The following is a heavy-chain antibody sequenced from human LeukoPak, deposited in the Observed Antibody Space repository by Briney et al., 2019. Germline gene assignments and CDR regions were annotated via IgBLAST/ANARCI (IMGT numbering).Heavy chain of an antibody. Sequence: GGSLRLSCAASGFTFSSYSMNWVRQAPGKGLEWDSYISSSSSTIYYADSVKGRFTISRDNAKNSLYLQMNSLRAEDTAVYYCARVGDDSSGYAYFDYWGQGTLVTVSS. V-gene: IGHV3-48*04. CDR3: ARVGDDSSGYAYFDY. D-gene: IGHD3-22*01. CDR2: ISSSSSTI. J-gene: IGHJ4*02. CDR1: GFTFSSYS.